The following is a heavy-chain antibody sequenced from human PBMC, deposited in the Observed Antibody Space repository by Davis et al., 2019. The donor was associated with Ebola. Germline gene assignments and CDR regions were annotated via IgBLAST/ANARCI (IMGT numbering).Heavy chain of an antibody. J-gene: IGHJ4*02. CDR1: GFTFSSHS. V-gene: IGHV3-48*04. Sequence: GESLKISCAASGFTFSSHSMNWVRRAPGKGLEWVAYISSGSTIFYSDSVKGRFTISRDNAKNSLYLQMNSLTADDTAVYYCAKGGAVSSQSSGRGYFDSWGQGTLATVSS. D-gene: IGHD6-13*01. CDR2: ISSGSTI. CDR3: AKGGAVSSQSSGRGYFDS.